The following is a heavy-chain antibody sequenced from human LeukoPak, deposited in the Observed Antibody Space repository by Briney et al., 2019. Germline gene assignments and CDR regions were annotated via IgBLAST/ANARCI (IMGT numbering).Heavy chain of an antibody. CDR1: GFTFSYNW. Sequence: GGSLRLSCAASGFTFSYNWMHWVRQAPGKGLVWVSRISSDGRTTHYADSVKGRFTISRDSAKDTLFLQMNDLRAEDTAVYYCLGYYSGSPNWGQGTLVTVSS. CDR2: ISSDGRTT. V-gene: IGHV3-74*01. D-gene: IGHD3-10*01. J-gene: IGHJ4*02. CDR3: LGYYSGSPN.